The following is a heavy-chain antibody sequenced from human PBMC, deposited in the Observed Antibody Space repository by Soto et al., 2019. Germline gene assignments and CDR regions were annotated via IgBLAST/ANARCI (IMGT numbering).Heavy chain of an antibody. CDR3: VQTQKWLRFDS. V-gene: IGHV2-5*02. CDR2: LYWDGDT. D-gene: IGHD5-12*01. J-gene: IGHJ4*02. Sequence: QITLKESGPTLVKPPQTLTLTCTFSGFSLSTSGVGVGWIRQPPGTALEWLALLYWDGDTSYSPSLKSRLTIMKDTVKNQVVLIMTNMAPVDTATYYCVQTQKWLRFDSWGQGTLFPVSS. CDR1: GFSLSTSGVG.